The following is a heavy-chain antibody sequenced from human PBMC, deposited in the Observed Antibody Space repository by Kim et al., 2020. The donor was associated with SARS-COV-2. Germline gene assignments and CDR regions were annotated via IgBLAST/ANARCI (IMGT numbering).Heavy chain of an antibody. V-gene: IGHV4-39*01. CDR3: ARRVSENSAVEY. CDR2: INYSGNT. J-gene: IGHJ4*02. Sequence: SETLSLTCTVYGDSISRSSNYWGWIRQPPGRGLEWIGSINYSGNTYYNPSLKSRVTISVDTSKNQFSLKMRSVTAADTAVYYCARRVSENSAVEYWGQGT. CDR1: GDSISRSSNY.